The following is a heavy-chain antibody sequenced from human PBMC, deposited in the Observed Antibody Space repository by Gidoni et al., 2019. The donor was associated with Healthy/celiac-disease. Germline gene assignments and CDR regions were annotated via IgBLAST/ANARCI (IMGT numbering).Heavy chain of an antibody. D-gene: IGHD6-19*01. CDR3: ARDFGLSSGWYGVGY. CDR1: GFTFSSYA. CDR2: ISYDGSNK. J-gene: IGHJ4*02. V-gene: IGHV3-30-3*01. Sequence: QVQLVESGGGVVQPGRSLRLSCAASGFTFSSYAMHWVRQAPGKGLECVAVISYDGSNKYYADSVKGRFTISRDNSKNTLYLQMNSLRAEDTAVYYCARDFGLSSGWYGVGYWGQGTLVTVSS.